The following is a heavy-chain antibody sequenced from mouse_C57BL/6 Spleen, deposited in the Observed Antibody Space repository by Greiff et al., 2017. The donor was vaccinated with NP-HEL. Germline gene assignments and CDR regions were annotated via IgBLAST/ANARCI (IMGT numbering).Heavy chain of an antibody. CDR3: ARERELGQAWFAY. CDR2: ISYDGSN. D-gene: IGHD4-1*01. J-gene: IGHJ3*01. V-gene: IGHV3-6*01. Sequence: VQLQQSGPGLVKPSQSLSLTCSVTGYSITSGYYWNWIRQFPGNKLEWMGYISYDGSNNYNPSLKNRISITRDTSKNQFFLKLNSVTTEDTATYYCARERELGQAWFAYWGQGTLVTVSA. CDR1: GYSITSGYY.